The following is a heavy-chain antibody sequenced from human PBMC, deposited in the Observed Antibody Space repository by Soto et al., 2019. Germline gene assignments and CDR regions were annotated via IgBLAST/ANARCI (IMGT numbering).Heavy chain of an antibody. D-gene: IGHD1-1*01. J-gene: IGHJ4*02. CDR1: GYDFTTYG. CDR3: ARGRYGDY. V-gene: IGHV1-18*01. CDR2: ISAHNGNT. Sequence: QVHLVQSGAEVKKSGASVKVSCKGSGYDFTTYGITWVRQAPGQGLEWMAWISAHNGNTDYAQKLQGRVTVTRDTSTSTAYMELRSLISDDTAVYYCARGRYGDYWGQVALVTVSS.